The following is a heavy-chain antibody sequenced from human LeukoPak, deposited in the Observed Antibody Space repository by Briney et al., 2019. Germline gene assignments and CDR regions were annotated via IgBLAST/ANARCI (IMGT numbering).Heavy chain of an antibody. V-gene: IGHV4-34*01. D-gene: IGHD2-2*01. Sequence: SETLSLTCAVYGGSFSGYYWSWIRQPPGKGLEWIGEINHSGSTNYNPSLKSRVTISEDTSKNQFSLKLSSVTAADTAVYYCARGEDCSSTSCRNDYWGQGTLVTVSS. CDR3: ARGEDCSSTSCRNDY. CDR1: GGSFSGYY. CDR2: INHSGST. J-gene: IGHJ4*02.